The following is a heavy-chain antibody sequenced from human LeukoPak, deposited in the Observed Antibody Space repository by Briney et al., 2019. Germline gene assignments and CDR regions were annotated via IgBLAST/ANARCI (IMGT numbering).Heavy chain of an antibody. CDR2: IHTSGST. V-gene: IGHV4-4*07. CDR1: GGSISSYY. CDR3: AREVLRYFDWLLPRIFFDY. Sequence: SETLSLTCTVSGGSISSYYWSWIRQPAGKGLEWIGRIHTSGSTNYNPSLKSRVTMSVDTSKNQFSLKLSSVTAADTAVYYCAREVLRYFDWLLPRIFFDYWGQGTLVTVSS. J-gene: IGHJ4*02. D-gene: IGHD3-9*01.